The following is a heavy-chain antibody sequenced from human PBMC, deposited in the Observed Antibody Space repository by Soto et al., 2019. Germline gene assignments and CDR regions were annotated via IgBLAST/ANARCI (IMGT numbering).Heavy chain of an antibody. D-gene: IGHD6-13*01. CDR2: ISSSGGST. V-gene: IGHV3-23*01. CDR1: GFTFSSYA. J-gene: IGHJ4*02. Sequence: ESGGGLGQPGGSLRLSCAASGFTFSSYAMSWVRQAPGKGLEWVSAISSSGGSTYYADSVKGRFTISRDNSKNTLYLQINSLRAEDTAVYYCAKAPPSSWYFDYRGQGTLVTVSS. CDR3: AKAPPSSWYFDY.